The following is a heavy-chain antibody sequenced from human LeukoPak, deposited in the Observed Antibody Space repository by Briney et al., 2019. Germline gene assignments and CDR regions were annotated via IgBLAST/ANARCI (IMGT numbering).Heavy chain of an antibody. CDR2: ITYSGST. CDR1: DGSISTYY. D-gene: IGHD6-13*01. Sequence: SETLSLTCTVSDGSISTYYWSWIRQPPGEGLEWIGYITYSGSTNYNPSLQSRVTISVDTSKNQFSLKLNSVTAADTAVYYCARAYSPGYSSTWYPFDYWGQGTLVTVSS. J-gene: IGHJ4*02. V-gene: IGHV4-59*01. CDR3: ARAYSPGYSSTWYPFDY.